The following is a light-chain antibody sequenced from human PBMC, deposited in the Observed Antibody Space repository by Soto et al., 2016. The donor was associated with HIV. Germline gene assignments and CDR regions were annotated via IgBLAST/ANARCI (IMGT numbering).Light chain of an antibody. Sequence: DIQMTQSPSTLSASVGDTVTITCRASHSVSRWLAWHQQKPGKAPKLLMSKASSLESGVPFRFSGSGSGTEFTLTISSLQPDDFATYYCQQYNSHSPWTFGQGTKVEIK. CDR2: KAS. V-gene: IGKV1-5*03. J-gene: IGKJ1*01. CDR3: QQYNSHSPWT. CDR1: HSVSRW.